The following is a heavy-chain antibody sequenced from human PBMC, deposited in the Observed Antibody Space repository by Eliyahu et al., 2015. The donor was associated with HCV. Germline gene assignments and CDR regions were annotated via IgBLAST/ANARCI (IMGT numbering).Heavy chain of an antibody. CDR3: ATLRRDYYYMDV. Sequence: QVQLQESGPGLVKPSGTLSLTCAVSGGSISXXNWWSWVRQPPGKGLEWIGEIYHSGSTNYNPSLKSRVXISVDKSKNQFSLKLSSVTAADTAVYYCATLRRDYYYMDVWGKGTTVTVSS. CDR1: GGSISXXNW. J-gene: IGHJ6*03. V-gene: IGHV4-4*02. D-gene: IGHD4-17*01. CDR2: IYHSGST.